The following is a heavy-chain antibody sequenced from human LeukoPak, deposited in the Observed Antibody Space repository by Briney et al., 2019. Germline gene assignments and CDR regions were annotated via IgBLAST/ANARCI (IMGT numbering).Heavy chain of an antibody. CDR2: IDPDGTTT. CDR3: TRVQAGRAGLMDV. CDR1: GFTLSGYW. Sequence: GGSLRPSCAASGFTLSGYWMHWVRQAPGEGLVWVSRIDPDGTTTNYADSVKGRFTTSRDNAKNTLYLQMNSLRAEDTALYYCTRVQAGRAGLMDVWGRGTTVTVSS. D-gene: IGHD6-13*01. V-gene: IGHV3-74*01. J-gene: IGHJ6*02.